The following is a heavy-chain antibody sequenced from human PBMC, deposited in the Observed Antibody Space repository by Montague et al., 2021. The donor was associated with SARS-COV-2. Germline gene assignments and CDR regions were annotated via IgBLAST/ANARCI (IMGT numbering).Heavy chain of an antibody. V-gene: IGHV4-59*08. CDR1: GGYISEYY. J-gene: IGHJ4*02. Sequence: SETLSLTCSVSGGYISEYYWSWIRQSPGKRLEWIVYVYFTGSTDYNPSLQSRVTISVDTSKNQFSLQLASFTAADTTVYYCSRHRGFGGLWSFDCWGPGT. CDR2: VYFTGST. CDR3: SRHRGFGGLWSFDC. D-gene: IGHD2-21*01.